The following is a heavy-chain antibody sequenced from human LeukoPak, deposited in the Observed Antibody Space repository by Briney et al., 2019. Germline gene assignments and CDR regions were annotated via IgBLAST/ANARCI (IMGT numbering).Heavy chain of an antibody. J-gene: IGHJ4*02. CDR1: GFTFSDYF. V-gene: IGHV3-23*01. Sequence: PGGSLRLSCAASGFTFSDYFMSWVRQAPGKGLEWVSAISGSGGSTYYADSVKGRFTISRDNSKNTLYLQMNSLRAEDTAVYYCAKESSLGFDWPSDYWGQGTLVTVSS. CDR3: AKESSLGFDWPSDY. CDR2: ISGSGGST. D-gene: IGHD3-9*01.